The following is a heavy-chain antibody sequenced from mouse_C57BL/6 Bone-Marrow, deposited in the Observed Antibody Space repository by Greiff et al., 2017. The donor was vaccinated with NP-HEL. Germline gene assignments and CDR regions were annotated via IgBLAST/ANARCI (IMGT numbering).Heavy chain of an antibody. V-gene: IGHV1-64*01. D-gene: IGHD4-1*01. Sequence: QVQLQQPGAELVKPGASVKLSCKASGYTFTSYWMHWVKQRPGQGLEWIGMIHPNSGSTNYNEKFKSKATLTVDKSSSTAYMQLSSLTSEDSAVYYCARCELGRWFAYWGQGTLVTVSA. J-gene: IGHJ3*01. CDR1: GYTFTSYW. CDR2: IHPNSGST. CDR3: ARCELGRWFAY.